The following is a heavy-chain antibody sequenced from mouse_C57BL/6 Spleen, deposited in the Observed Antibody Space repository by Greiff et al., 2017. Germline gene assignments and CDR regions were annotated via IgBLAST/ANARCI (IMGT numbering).Heavy chain of an antibody. J-gene: IGHJ4*01. D-gene: IGHD2-4*01. Sequence: EVQLVESGGGLVQPGGSLKLSCAASGFTFSDYYMYWVRQTPEKRLEWVAYISNGGGSTYYPDTVKGRFPISRDNAKNTLYLQMSRLKSEDTAMYYCARHGGLRQDYYAMDYWGQGTSVTVSS. V-gene: IGHV5-12*01. CDR2: ISNGGGST. CDR3: ARHGGLRQDYYAMDY. CDR1: GFTFSDYY.